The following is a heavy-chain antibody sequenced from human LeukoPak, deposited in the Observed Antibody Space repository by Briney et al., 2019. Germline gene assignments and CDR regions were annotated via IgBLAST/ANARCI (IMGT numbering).Heavy chain of an antibody. Sequence: PGRSLRLSCAASGFTFSSYAMSWVRQAPGKGLEWVSAISGSGGSTYYADSVKGRFTISRDNSKNTLYLQMNSLRAEDTAVYYCAKGYFDYEGYFQHWGQGTLVTVSS. D-gene: IGHD3-9*01. CDR1: GFTFSSYA. CDR3: AKGYFDYEGYFQH. V-gene: IGHV3-23*01. CDR2: ISGSGGST. J-gene: IGHJ1*01.